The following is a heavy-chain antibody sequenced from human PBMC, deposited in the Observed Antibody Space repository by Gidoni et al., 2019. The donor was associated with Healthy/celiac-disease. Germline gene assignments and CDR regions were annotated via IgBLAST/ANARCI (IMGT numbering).Heavy chain of an antibody. Sequence: EVQLVESGGVVVQPGGSLRLSCAASGSTFDDYTMHWVRQAPGKGLEWVSLISWDGGSTYYADSVKGRFTISRDNSKNSLYLQMNSLRTEDTALYYCAARRVVAASDDYWGQGTLVTVSS. CDR1: GSTFDDYT. J-gene: IGHJ4*02. CDR3: AARRVVAASDDY. V-gene: IGHV3-43*01. CDR2: ISWDGGST. D-gene: IGHD2-15*01.